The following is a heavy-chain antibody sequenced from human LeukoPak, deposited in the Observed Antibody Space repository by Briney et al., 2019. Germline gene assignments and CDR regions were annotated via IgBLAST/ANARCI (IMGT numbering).Heavy chain of an antibody. CDR1: GYTFTSYG. CDR3: ARDLMTTVTYGNYYYMDV. V-gene: IGHV1-18*01. J-gene: IGHJ6*03. D-gene: IGHD4-17*01. CDR2: ISAYNGNT. Sequence: ASVKVSCKASGYTFTSYGISWVRQAPGQGLEWMGWISAYNGNTNYAQKLQGRVTMTTDTSTSTAYMELRSLRSDDTAVYYCARDLMTTVTYGNYYYMDVWGKGTTVTVSS.